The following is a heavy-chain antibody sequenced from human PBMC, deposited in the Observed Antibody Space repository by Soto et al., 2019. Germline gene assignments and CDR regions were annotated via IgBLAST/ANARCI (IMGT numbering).Heavy chain of an antibody. J-gene: IGHJ2*01. CDR2: ISASGRS. V-gene: IGHV4-4*07. CDR3: AGGMGRYFDL. Sequence: QVQLQESGPGLVKPSETLSLTCTVSGDFISNFDWSWIRQPAGKGLQSLGRISASGRSNSNPNLQSRVAMSLDTSKNQFALRLTSLSAADTAVYFCAGGMGRYFDLWGRGTLVTVFS. D-gene: IGHD3-16*01. CDR1: GDFISNFD.